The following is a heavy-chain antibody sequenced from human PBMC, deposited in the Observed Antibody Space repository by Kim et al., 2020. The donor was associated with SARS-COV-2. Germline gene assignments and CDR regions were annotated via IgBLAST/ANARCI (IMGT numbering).Heavy chain of an antibody. V-gene: IGHV3-23*01. D-gene: IGHD2-2*01. J-gene: IGHJ4*02. Sequence: DHGKGRFTISRSNSKHTLYLQRTSLRAEDTAVYYCAKDLDIVVVPAAFDYWGQGTLVTVSS. CDR3: AKDLDIVVVPAAFDY.